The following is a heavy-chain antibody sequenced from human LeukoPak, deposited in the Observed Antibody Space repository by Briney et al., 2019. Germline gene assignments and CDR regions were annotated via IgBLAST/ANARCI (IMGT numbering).Heavy chain of an antibody. CDR3: ARTPTVTHYWYFDL. Sequence: ASVKVSCKASGYTFTSYGISWVRQAPGQGLEWMGWISAYNGNTNYAQKLQGRVTMTTDTSTSTAYMELRSLRSDDTAVYHCARTPTVTHYWYFDLWGRGTLVTVSS. CDR2: ISAYNGNT. CDR1: GYTFTSYG. J-gene: IGHJ2*01. D-gene: IGHD4-17*01. V-gene: IGHV1-18*01.